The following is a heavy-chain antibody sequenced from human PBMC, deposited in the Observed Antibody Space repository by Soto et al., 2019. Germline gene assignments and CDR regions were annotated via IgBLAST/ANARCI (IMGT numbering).Heavy chain of an antibody. D-gene: IGHD6-13*01. CDR2: ISGSGGST. CDR1: GFTFSNYA. V-gene: IGHV3-23*01. J-gene: IGHJ4*02. Sequence: PGGSLRLSCAASGFTFSNYAVTWVRQAPGKGLEWVSTISGSGGSTYCADSVKGRFTISRDNSKNTLYLQMNSLRAEDTAVYYCAKDQGSSWYEIDYWGQGTLVTVSS. CDR3: AKDQGSSWYEIDY.